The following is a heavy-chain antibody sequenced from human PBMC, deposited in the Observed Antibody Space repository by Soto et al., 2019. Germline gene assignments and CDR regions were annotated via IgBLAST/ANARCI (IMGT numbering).Heavy chain of an antibody. CDR2: IIPIFGTA. D-gene: IGHD4-17*01. J-gene: IGHJ6*02. V-gene: IGHV1-69*13. CDR1: GGTFSSYA. CDR3: ARGGRSTEYYYYGMDV. Sequence: SVKVSCKASGGTFSSYAISWVRQAPGQGLEWMGGIIPIFGTANYAQKFQGRVTITADESTSTAYMELSSLRSEDTAVYYCARGGRSTEYYYYGMDVWGQGTTVTVSS.